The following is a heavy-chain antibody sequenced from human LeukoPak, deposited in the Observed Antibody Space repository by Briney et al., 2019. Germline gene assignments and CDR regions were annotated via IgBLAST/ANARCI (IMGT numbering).Heavy chain of an antibody. D-gene: IGHD6-19*01. CDR3: AKGYSSGWPRHWFDP. CDR1: GFTFSSYA. J-gene: IGHJ5*02. V-gene: IGHV3-23*01. Sequence: GGSLRLSCAASGFTFSSYAMSWVRQAPGKGLEWVSAISGSGGSTYYADSVKGRFTISRDNAKNTLYLQMNSLRAEDTAVYYCAKGYSSGWPRHWFDPWGQGTLVTVSS. CDR2: ISGSGGST.